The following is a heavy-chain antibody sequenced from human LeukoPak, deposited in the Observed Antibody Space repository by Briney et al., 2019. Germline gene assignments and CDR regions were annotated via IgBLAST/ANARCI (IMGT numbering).Heavy chain of an antibody. CDR3: AKDRDPYDYGSGSYYNGVFDY. V-gene: IGHV3-23*01. Sequence: PGGSLRLSCAASGFTVSSNYMSWVRQAPGKGLEWVSAVSNRGGSTYYADSVKGRFTISRDNSKNTLYLQMNSLRAEDTAVYYCAKDRDPYDYGSGSYYNGVFDYWGQGTLVTVSS. CDR1: GFTVSSNY. D-gene: IGHD3-10*01. CDR2: VSNRGGST. J-gene: IGHJ4*02.